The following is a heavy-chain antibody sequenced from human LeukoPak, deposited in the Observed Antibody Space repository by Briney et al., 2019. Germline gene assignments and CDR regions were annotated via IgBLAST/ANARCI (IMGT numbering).Heavy chain of an antibody. D-gene: IGHD2-2*01. CDR2: INPNSGGT. CDR1: GYTFTGYY. J-gene: IGHJ6*03. CDR3: ARALYRSSTSCYGYYYYMDV. V-gene: IGHV1-2*02. Sequence: ASVKVSCKASGYTFTGYYMHWVRQAPGQGLEWMGWINPNSGGTNYAQKFQGRVTMTRDTSISTAYMELSRLRSDDTAVYYCARALYRSSTSCYGYYYYMDVWGKGTTVTISS.